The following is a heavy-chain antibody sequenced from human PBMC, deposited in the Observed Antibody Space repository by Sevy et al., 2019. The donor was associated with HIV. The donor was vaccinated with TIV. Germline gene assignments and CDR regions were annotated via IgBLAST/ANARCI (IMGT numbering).Heavy chain of an antibody. J-gene: IGHJ6*02. CDR3: ARDTRAAAGYYYYYGMDV. CDR2: IYSGGST. V-gene: IGHV3-53*01. Sequence: GGSLRLSCAASGFTVSSNYMSWVRQAPGKGLEWVSVIYSGGSTYYADSVKGRFTISRDNSKNTLYLQMNSLRAEDTAVYYCARDTRAAAGYYYYYGMDVWGQGTTVTVPS. CDR1: GFTVSSNY. D-gene: IGHD6-13*01.